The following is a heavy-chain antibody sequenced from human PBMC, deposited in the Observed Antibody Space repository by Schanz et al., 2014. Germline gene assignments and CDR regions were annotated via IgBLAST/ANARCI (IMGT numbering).Heavy chain of an antibody. J-gene: IGHJ4*02. V-gene: IGHV3-66*01. CDR1: GGSLSGYF. D-gene: IGHD6-19*01. CDR3: ASPPISVAGRLADY. Sequence: VQLQESGPRLVKPSETLSLTCAVYGGSLSGYFWSWIRQPPGKGLEWVSLIDYAGSTNYADSVKGRMTVSRDTSKNALFLQMNNLRAEDTAVYYCASPPISVAGRLADYWGQGILVAVSS. CDR2: IDYAGST.